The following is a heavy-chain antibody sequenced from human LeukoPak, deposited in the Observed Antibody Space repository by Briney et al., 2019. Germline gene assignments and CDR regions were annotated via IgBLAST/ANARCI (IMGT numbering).Heavy chain of an antibody. CDR1: GFAFSSHA. V-gene: IGHV3-74*01. CDR2: IASDGSST. J-gene: IGHJ4*02. D-gene: IGHD4-23*01. CDR3: ARGRPHGNDY. Sequence: GGSLRLSCAASGFAFSSHAMSWVRQAPGKGLVWVSRIASDGSSTTYADSVKGRFSISRDNAKNTLYLQMNSLRVEDTAVYYCARGRPHGNDYWGQGTLVTVSS.